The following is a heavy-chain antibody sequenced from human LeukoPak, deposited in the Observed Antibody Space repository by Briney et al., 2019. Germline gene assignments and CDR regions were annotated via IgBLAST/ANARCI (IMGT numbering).Heavy chain of an antibody. D-gene: IGHD2-21*02. Sequence: GGPLRLSCAASGFTFSSCALSWVRQAPGKGLEWVSAISASGGKTWYVDSMKGRFTISRDNSKNTLYLQMNSLRAEDTAVYYCAKDPIVFNSGDYYLGAFNIWGQGTMVTVSS. J-gene: IGHJ3*02. CDR3: AKDPIVFNSGDYYLGAFNI. V-gene: IGHV3-23*01. CDR1: GFTFSSCA. CDR2: ISASGGKT.